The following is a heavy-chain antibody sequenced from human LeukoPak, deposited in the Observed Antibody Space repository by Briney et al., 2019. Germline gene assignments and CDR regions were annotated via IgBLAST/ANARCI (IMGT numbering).Heavy chain of an antibody. CDR3: ANQFYQAASPNFDY. CDR1: GFTFSSYG. CDR2: IRYDGSNK. Sequence: PGGSLRLSCAASGFTFSSYGMHWVRQAPGKGLEWVAFIRYDGSNKYYADSVKGRFTISRDNSKNTLYLQMNSLRAEDTAVYYCANQFYQAASPNFDYWGQGTLVTVSS. V-gene: IGHV3-30*02. J-gene: IGHJ4*02. D-gene: IGHD2-15*01.